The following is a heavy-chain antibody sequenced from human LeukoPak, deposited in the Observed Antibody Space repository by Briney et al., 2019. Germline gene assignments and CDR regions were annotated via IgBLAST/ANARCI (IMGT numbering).Heavy chain of an antibody. V-gene: IGHV4-39*01. CDR1: GGAISSIGYY. J-gene: IGHJ4*02. CDR2: IYYSGST. D-gene: IGHD6-13*01. Sequence: PSETLSLTCTVSGGAISSIGYYWGWIRQPPGKGLEWIGSIYYSGSTYYNPSLKSRLTISVDTSKNQFSLKLSSVTAADTAVYYCARFPGIAAAGIVGYSYGIDYWGQGTLVTVSS. CDR3: ARFPGIAAAGIVGYSYGIDY.